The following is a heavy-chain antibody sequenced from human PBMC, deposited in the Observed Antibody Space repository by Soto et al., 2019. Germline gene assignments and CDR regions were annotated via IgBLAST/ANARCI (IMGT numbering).Heavy chain of an antibody. J-gene: IGHJ4*02. Sequence: GGSLRLSCAISGFTVSASYLSWVRQAPDKGLEWVSVIYTGETTDYSDSVKGRFTISRDISKNTLFLQMNNLGAEDTAVYYCAREFYDTTTGFYQYYFDYWGQGTQVTVSS. CDR2: IYTGETT. CDR3: AREFYDTTTGFYQYYFDY. D-gene: IGHD3-9*01. V-gene: IGHV3-53*01. CDR1: GFTVSASY.